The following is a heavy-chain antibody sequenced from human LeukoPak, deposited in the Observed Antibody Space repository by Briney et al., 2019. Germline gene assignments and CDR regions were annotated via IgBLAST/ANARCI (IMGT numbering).Heavy chain of an antibody. D-gene: IGHD3-10*01. CDR2: ISGSGTTI. Sequence: GGSLRLSCAASGFTFSSYEMNWVRQAPGKGLEWVSYISGSGTTIYYADSVKGRFTISRDSFKNTLYLQMNSLRPEDTAVYYCAKEGDYYGSGSYRDGFDIWGQGTRATVSS. J-gene: IGHJ3*02. CDR1: GFTFSSYE. CDR3: AKEGDYYGSGSYRDGFDI. V-gene: IGHV3-48*03.